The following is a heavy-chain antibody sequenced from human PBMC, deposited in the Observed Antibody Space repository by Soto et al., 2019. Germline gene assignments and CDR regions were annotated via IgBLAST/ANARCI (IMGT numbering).Heavy chain of an antibody. CDR1: GGSISSYY. J-gene: IGHJ4*02. V-gene: IGHV4-59*12. CDR2: IYYSGST. Sequence: SETLSLTCTVSGGSISSYYWSWIRQPPGKGLEWIGYIYYSGSTNYNPSLKSRVTISVDTSKNQFSLKLSSVTAADTAVYYCARKKIAVAGPDYWGQGTLVTVSS. CDR3: ARKKIAVAGPDY. D-gene: IGHD6-19*01.